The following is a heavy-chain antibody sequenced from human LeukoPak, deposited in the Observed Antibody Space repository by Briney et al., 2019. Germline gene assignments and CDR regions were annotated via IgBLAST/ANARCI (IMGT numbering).Heavy chain of an antibody. CDR2: IYYSGST. J-gene: IGHJ2*01. Sequence: SETLSLTCTVSGGSVSSGSYYWSWIRQPPGKGLEWIGYIYYSGSTNYNPSLESRVTISVDTSKNQFSLKLSSVTAADTAVYYCARDPRVGYFDLWGRGTLVTVSS. CDR1: GGSVSSGSYY. V-gene: IGHV4-61*01. D-gene: IGHD2-15*01. CDR3: ARDPRVGYFDL.